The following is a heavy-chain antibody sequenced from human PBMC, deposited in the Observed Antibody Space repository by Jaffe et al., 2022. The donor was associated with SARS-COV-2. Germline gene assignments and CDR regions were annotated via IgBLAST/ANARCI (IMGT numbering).Heavy chain of an antibody. V-gene: IGHV3-23*01. CDR1: GFTFSSNA. Sequence: EVQLLESGGGLVQPGGSLRLSCAASGFTFSSNAMSWVRQAPGKGLEWVSAISGSGGSTYYADSVKGRFTISRDNSKNTLYLQMNSLRAEDTAVYYCAKSRSWNYVGYYYYGMDVWGQGTTVTVSS. CDR3: AKSRSWNYVGYYYYGMDV. CDR2: ISGSGGST. J-gene: IGHJ6*02. D-gene: IGHD1-7*01.